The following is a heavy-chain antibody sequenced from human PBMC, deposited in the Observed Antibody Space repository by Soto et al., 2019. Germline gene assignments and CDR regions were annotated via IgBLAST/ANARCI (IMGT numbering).Heavy chain of an antibody. D-gene: IGHD3-22*01. Sequence: PSETLSLTCTVSGGSISSGGYYWSWIRQHPGKGMEWIGYIYYSGSTYYNPSLKSRVTISVDTSKNQFSLKLSSVTAADTAVYFCARANYYDSSGRENWFDPWGQGTLVTVSS. J-gene: IGHJ5*02. CDR1: GGSISSGGYY. CDR3: ARANYYDSSGRENWFDP. V-gene: IGHV4-31*03. CDR2: IYYSGST.